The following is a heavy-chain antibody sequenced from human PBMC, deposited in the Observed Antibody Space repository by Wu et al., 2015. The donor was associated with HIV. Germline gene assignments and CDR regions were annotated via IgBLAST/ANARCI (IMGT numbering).Heavy chain of an antibody. V-gene: IGHV1-18*01. CDR3: VRDSTEDRPNWFDP. D-gene: IGHD6-6*01. J-gene: IGHJ5*02. Sequence: QVQLVQSGTEVKKSGASLKVSCKASGYAFKTYGISWVRQAPGQGLEWMGWISGYNGNTNYAQNLQGRVTMTTDTSTSTVYMELRSLRSDDTAVYYXVRDSTEDRPNWFDPVGPREPWSSSP. CDR1: GYAFKTYG. CDR2: ISGYNGNT.